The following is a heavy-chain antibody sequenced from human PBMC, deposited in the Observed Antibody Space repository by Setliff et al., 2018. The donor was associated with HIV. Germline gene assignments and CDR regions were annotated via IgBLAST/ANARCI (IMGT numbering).Heavy chain of an antibody. CDR3: AKQRYYDGNDGFDV. D-gene: IGHD3-3*01. CDR2: ILSTGERT. Sequence: PVGSLRLSCAASGFTFSNYAMSWVRQAPGEGLEWVSAILSTGERTFYADSVKGRFTISRDNSKNTLFLQMDSLRAEDTALYYCAKQRYYDGNDGFDVWGQGTMVTVSS. V-gene: IGHV3-23*01. CDR1: GFTFSNYA. J-gene: IGHJ3*01.